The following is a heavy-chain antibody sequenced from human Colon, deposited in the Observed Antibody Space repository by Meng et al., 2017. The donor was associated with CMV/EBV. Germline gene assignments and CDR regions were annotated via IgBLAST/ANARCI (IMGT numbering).Heavy chain of an antibody. V-gene: IGHV3-15*01. D-gene: IGHD1-26*01. J-gene: IGHJ5*02. CDR1: GFTFSNAW. Sequence: GESLKISCAASGFTFSNAWMSWVRQAPGKGLEWVGRIKSKSDGGTTDYAAPVKGRFTISRDDSKNTLYLQMNSLKTEDTAVYYCTTGSGDPPRGNWFDPWGQGTLVTVSS. CDR3: TTGSGDPPRGNWFDP. CDR2: IKSKSDGGTT.